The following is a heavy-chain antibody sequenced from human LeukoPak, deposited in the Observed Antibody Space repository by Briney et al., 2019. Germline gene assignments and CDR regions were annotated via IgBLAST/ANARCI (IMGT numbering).Heavy chain of an antibody. D-gene: IGHD6-19*01. CDR2: ISSSSSSI. V-gene: IGHV3-21*01. J-gene: IGHJ4*02. CDR3: ASRYSSGREDY. CDR1: GFTLSSYS. Sequence: GGSLRLSCAASGFTLSSYSMNWVRQAPGKGLEWVSSISSSSSSIYYADSVKGRFTISRDNAKNSLYLQMNSLRAEDTAVYYCASRYSSGREDYWGQGTLVIVSS.